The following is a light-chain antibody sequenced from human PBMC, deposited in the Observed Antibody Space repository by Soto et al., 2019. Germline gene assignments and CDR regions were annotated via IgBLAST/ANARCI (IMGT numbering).Light chain of an antibody. Sequence: QSALTQPASVSGSPGQWITISCTGTSSDVGGYNYVSWYQQHPGKAPKVMIYDVSNRPSGVSNRFSGSKSGNTASLTISGLQAEDEADYYCSSYIGNSTDVFGTGTKLTVL. V-gene: IGLV2-14*03. CDR1: SSDVGGYNY. J-gene: IGLJ1*01. CDR3: SSYIGNSTDV. CDR2: DVS.